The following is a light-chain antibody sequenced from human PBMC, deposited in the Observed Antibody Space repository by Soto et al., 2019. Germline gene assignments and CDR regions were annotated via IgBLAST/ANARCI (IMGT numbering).Light chain of an antibody. CDR2: DAS. V-gene: IGKV1-5*01. Sequence: DIQMTQSPSTLSASVGDRVTLTCRASQSVSDWLAWYQQKPGKAPKLLIYDASTLETGVPSRFSGRGSQTEFTLTITSLQPDDFATYFCQQYNTVGITFGPGTTVDV. CDR1: QSVSDW. J-gene: IGKJ3*01. CDR3: QQYNTVGIT.